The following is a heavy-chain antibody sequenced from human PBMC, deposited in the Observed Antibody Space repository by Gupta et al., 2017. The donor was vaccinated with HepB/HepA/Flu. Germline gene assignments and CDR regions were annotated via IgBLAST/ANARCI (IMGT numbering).Heavy chain of an antibody. D-gene: IGHD6-13*01. V-gene: IGHV4-34*01. CDR2: INHSGST. J-gene: IGHJ4*02. CDR3: ARGLLDPGYSSSWYDY. CDR1: GGSFSGYY. Sequence: QVQLQQWGAGLLKPSETLSLTCAVYGGSFSGYYWSWIRQPPGKGLEWIGEINHSGSTNYNPSLKSRVTISVDTSKNQFSLKLSSVTAADTAVYYCARGLLDPGYSSSWYDYWGQGTLVTVSS.